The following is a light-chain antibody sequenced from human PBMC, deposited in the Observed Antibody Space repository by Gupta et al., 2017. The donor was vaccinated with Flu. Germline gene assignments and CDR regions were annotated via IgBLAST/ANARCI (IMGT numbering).Light chain of an antibody. V-gene: IGKV4-1*01. CDR3: QQYYSTPFT. CDR1: QSVLYSSNNENY. CDR2: WAS. J-gene: IGKJ3*01. Sequence: DIVMTQSPDSLAVSLGERGTINCKSSQSVLYSSNNENYLAWYQQKPGQPPKLLIYWASTRESGVPDRFSGSGSGTDFTLTISSLQAEDVAVYYCQQYYSTPFTFGPGTKVDIK.